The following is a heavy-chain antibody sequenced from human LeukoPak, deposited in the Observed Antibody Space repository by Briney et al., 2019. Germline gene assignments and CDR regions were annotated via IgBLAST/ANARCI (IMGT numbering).Heavy chain of an antibody. Sequence: GGSLRLSCEVSGLTFTTYWMSWVRQPPGKGLEWVANIKGDGSAKNYVDSVKGRFTISRDNAKNSLFLQMNSLRVEDTAVYFCARDYSASGSHDYWGQGTLVTVSS. J-gene: IGHJ4*02. CDR3: ARDYSASGSHDY. D-gene: IGHD3-10*01. V-gene: IGHV3-7*01. CDR2: IKGDGSAK. CDR1: GLTFTTYW.